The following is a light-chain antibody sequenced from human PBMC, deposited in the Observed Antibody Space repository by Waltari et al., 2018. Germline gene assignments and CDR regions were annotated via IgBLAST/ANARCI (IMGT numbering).Light chain of an antibody. V-gene: IGLV2-11*01. CDR3: SSYAGTYTGV. J-gene: IGLJ3*02. CDR2: DVT. CDR1: SSDVGGSNY. Sequence: QSALTQPRSVSESPGQSVTISCTGHSSDVGGSNYLSWYQHHPGKAPKLIIYDVTKRPSGVPDRFSASKSGNTASLTISGLRAEDEADYYCSSYAGTYTGVFGGGTKLTVL.